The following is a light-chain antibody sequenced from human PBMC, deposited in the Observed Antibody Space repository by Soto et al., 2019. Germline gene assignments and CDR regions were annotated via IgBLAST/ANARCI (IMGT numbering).Light chain of an antibody. CDR3: QQYNSWPPLT. CDR2: GAS. J-gene: IGKJ4*01. V-gene: IGKV3-15*01. CDR1: QSVYTD. Sequence: EIVMTQSPATLSLSPGERATVSCRASQSVYTDVAWYQQKPGQSPRLLIYGASTRASDIPARFSGSGSGTDFTLTISSLQSGDVAVYYCQQYNSWPPLTFGGGTKVEIK.